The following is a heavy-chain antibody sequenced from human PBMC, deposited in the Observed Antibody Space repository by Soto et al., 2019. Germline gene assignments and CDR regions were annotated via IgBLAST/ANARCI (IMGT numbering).Heavy chain of an antibody. V-gene: IGHV1-18*01. CDR2: ISDYNGKT. Sequence: QVQLVQSGGEVKKPGASVKLSCTASGYTFTSYGISWVRQAPGQGLEWMGWISDYNGKTNYAQNVQGRVTMTTDTATRTAYMDLRSLSSDDTAVYYCARGGDVNYYHGMDVWGQVTTVTVSS. J-gene: IGHJ6*02. D-gene: IGHD5-12*01. CDR1: GYTFTSYG. CDR3: ARGGDVNYYHGMDV.